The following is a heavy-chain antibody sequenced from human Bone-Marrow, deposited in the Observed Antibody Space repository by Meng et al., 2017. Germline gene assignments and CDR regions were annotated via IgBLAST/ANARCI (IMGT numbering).Heavy chain of an antibody. Sequence: VPQVQSGAEVKKPGASVKVSCKPSGYNFPDYYIHWVRQAPGQGLEWMGRIDPKNGDTHYAQKFQGRVTMTGDTSISTAYMDLSGLRSDDTAVYYCARDEDISAAGKLFGDYWGQGTLVTVSS. D-gene: IGHD6-13*01. J-gene: IGHJ4*02. CDR3: ARDEDISAAGKLFGDY. V-gene: IGHV1-2*06. CDR2: IDPKNGDT. CDR1: GYNFPDYY.